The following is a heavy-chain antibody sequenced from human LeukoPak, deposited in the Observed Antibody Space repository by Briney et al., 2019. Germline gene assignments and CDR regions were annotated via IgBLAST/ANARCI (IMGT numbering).Heavy chain of an antibody. CDR2: IFVGSGNT. J-gene: IGHJ5*02. D-gene: IGHD4-17*01. CDR3: AAAGDDYGDYAT. Sequence: SVXXXCXAXGFTFTSSAXQWVRQARGQGLEGIGWIFVGSGNTNYAQKFQERVTITRDITTRTAYMELSSLRSEDTAVYYCAAAGDDYGDYATWGQGTLVTVSS. CDR1: GFTFTSSA. V-gene: IGHV1-58*01.